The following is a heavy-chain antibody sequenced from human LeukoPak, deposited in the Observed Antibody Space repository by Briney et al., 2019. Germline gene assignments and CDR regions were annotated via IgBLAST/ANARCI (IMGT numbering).Heavy chain of an antibody. D-gene: IGHD6-13*01. Sequence: GGSLRLSCAASGFTFSSYSMNWVRQAPGKGLEWVSSISSSSSYIYYADSVKGRFTISRDNAKNSLYLQMNSLRAEDTAVYYCARDALYSSSWYGSYYYYYMDVWGKGTTVTVSS. V-gene: IGHV3-21*01. CDR1: GFTFSSYS. CDR2: ISSSSSYI. J-gene: IGHJ6*03. CDR3: ARDALYSSSWYGSYYYYYMDV.